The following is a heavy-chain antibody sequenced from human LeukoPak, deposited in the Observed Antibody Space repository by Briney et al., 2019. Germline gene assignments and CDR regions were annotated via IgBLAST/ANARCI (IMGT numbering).Heavy chain of an antibody. CDR1: GFTFSSYW. CDR2: IKQDGSEK. Sequence: PGGSLRLSCAASGFTFSSYWMSWVRQAPGKGLEWVANIKQDGSEKYYVDPVKGRFTISRDNAKNSLYLQMNSLRAEDTAVYYCARQRGIAAAGGNRNLYFHLWGRGTLVTVSS. CDR3: ARQRGIAAAGGNRNLYFHL. D-gene: IGHD6-13*01. J-gene: IGHJ2*01. V-gene: IGHV3-7*03.